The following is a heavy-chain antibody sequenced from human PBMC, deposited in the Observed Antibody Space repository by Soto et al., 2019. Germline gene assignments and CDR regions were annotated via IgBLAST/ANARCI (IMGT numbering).Heavy chain of an antibody. CDR1: AYTFTNYA. CDR2: ISGDNGNT. CDR3: AAGLLGYCSGGSCYSDS. D-gene: IGHD2-15*01. J-gene: IGHJ4*02. V-gene: IGHV1-18*01. Sequence: QVQLVQSGAEVKKPGASVRVSCQTSAYTFTNYAVSWVRQAPGQGLEWMGWISGDNGNTIYAQKFQGRVTMTTDTSKRKAYMELGSLRSDDTAVYYCAAGLLGYCSGGSCYSDSWGQGTLVTVSS.